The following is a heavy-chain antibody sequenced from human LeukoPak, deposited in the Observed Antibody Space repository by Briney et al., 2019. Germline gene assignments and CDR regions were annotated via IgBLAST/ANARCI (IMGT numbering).Heavy chain of an antibody. CDR2: IKQDGSEK. Sequence: PGGSLRLSCAASGFTFSSYWMSWVRQAPGKGLEWVANIKQDGSEKYYVDSVKGRFTISRDNAKNSLYLQMNSLRAEDTAVYYCARSTWAMVYEDFDYWGQGTLVTVSS. V-gene: IGHV3-7*03. J-gene: IGHJ4*02. CDR3: ARSTWAMVYEDFDY. CDR1: GFTFSSYW. D-gene: IGHD2-8*01.